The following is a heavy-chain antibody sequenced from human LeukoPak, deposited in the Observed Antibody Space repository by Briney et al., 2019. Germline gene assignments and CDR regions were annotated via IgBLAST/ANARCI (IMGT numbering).Heavy chain of an antibody. V-gene: IGHV4-39*01. CDR2: IYYSGST. J-gene: IGHJ4*02. CDR1: GGSISSSSYY. D-gene: IGHD3-22*01. CDR3: ARRYYDSSGYYYPIDY. Sequence: SETLSLTCTVSGGSISSSSYYWGWIRQPPGKGLEWIGSIYYSGSTYYNPSLKSRVTTSVDTSKNQFSLKLSSVTAADTAVYYCARRYYDSSGYYYPIDYWGQGTLVTVSS.